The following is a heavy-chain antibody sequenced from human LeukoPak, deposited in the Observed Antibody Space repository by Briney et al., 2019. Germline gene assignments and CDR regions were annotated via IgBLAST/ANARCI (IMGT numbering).Heavy chain of an antibody. CDR2: ISSSSSTI. V-gene: IGHV3-48*01. J-gene: IGHJ3*02. D-gene: IGHD3-22*01. CDR1: GFTFSSYS. CDR3: ASSAGDSSWVGDAFDI. Sequence: GGSLRLSCAASGFTFSSYSMNWVRQAPGKGLEWVSYISSSSSTIYYADSVKGRFTISRDNAKNSLYLQMNSLRAEDTAVYYCASSAGDSSWVGDAFDIRGQGTMVTVSS.